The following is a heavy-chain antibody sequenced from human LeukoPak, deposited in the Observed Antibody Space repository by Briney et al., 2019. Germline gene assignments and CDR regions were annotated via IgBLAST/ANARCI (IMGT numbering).Heavy chain of an antibody. Sequence: GGSLRLSCAASGFTFSSYGMHWVRQAPGKGLEWVAVISYDGSNKYYADSVKGRFTISRDNSKNTLYLQMNSLRAEDTAVYYCASGGHFDYWGQGTPVTVSS. CDR2: ISYDGSNK. CDR3: ASGGHFDY. V-gene: IGHV3-30*03. CDR1: GFTFSSYG. J-gene: IGHJ4*02.